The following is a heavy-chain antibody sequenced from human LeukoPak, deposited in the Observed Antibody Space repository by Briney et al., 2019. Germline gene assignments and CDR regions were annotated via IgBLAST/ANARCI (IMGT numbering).Heavy chain of an antibody. CDR3: ARYYGGSHGDAFDI. D-gene: IGHD4-23*01. V-gene: IGHV4-59*01. CDR2: IYYSGST. J-gene: IGHJ3*02. Sequence: PSETLSLTCTVSGGSISHYYWSWIRQPPGKGLEWIGYIYYSGSTNYNPSLKSRVTISVDTSKNQFSLKLSSVTAADTAVYYCARYYGGSHGDAFDIWGQGTMVTVSS. CDR1: GGSISHYY.